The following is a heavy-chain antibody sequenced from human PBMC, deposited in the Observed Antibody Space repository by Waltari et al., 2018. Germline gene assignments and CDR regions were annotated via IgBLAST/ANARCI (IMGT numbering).Heavy chain of an antibody. CDR2: IYHSGST. Sequence: QVQLQESGPGLVKPSETLSLTCAVSGYSISSGYYWGWIRQPPGKGREWIGSIYHSGSTYYNPSLKSRVTISVDTSKNQFSLKLSSVTAADTAVYYCARHTRRVVVVAATSPGWFDPWGQGTLVTVSS. J-gene: IGHJ5*02. D-gene: IGHD2-15*01. CDR1: GYSISSGYY. CDR3: ARHTRRVVVVAATSPGWFDP. V-gene: IGHV4-38-2*01.